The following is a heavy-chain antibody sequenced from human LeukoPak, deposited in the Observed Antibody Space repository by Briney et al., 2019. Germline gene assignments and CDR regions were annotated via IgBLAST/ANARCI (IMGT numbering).Heavy chain of an antibody. CDR1: GGSISTYY. J-gene: IGHJ5*02. CDR3: ARDIYGSGHGWFDV. Sequence: SETLSLTCSVSGGSISTYYWSWIRQPPGKGLEWMGYIHYTGSTNYNPSIKSRVTISVDSYKRQFSLMLRSVTAVDTAVYYCARDIYGSGHGWFDVWGQGTLVTVSS. D-gene: IGHD3-10*01. CDR2: IHYTGST. V-gene: IGHV4-59*01.